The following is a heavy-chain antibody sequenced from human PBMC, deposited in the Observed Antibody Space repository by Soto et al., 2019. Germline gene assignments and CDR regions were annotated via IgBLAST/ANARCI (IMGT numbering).Heavy chain of an antibody. Sequence: QVQLVESGGGVVQPGRSLRLSCAASGFTFSSYGMHWVRQAPGKGLEWVAVISYDGSNKYYVDSVKGRFTISRDNSKNTLYLQMNSLKAEDTAVYYCAKDSCSSTSCYSQYFQHWGQGTLVTVSS. D-gene: IGHD2-2*02. CDR3: AKDSCSSTSCYSQYFQH. CDR2: ISYDGSNK. V-gene: IGHV3-30*18. CDR1: GFTFSSYG. J-gene: IGHJ1*01.